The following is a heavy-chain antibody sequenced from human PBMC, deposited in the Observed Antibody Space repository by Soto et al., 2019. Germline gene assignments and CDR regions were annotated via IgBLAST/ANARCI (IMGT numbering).Heavy chain of an antibody. CDR1: GFTFSSYS. CDR3: ARDETYGSGTVDY. V-gene: IGHV3-21*01. D-gene: IGHD3-10*01. CDR2: ISSSSSYI. Sequence: XGSLILSCSASGFTFSSYSMNWVRQAPGKGLDWVSSISSSSSYIYYADSVKGRFTISRDNAKNSLYLQMNSLRAEDTAVHHCARDETYGSGTVDYWGQGTLVTVSS. J-gene: IGHJ4*02.